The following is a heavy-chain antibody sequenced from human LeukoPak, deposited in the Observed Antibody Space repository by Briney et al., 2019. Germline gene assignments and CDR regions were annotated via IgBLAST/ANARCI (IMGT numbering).Heavy chain of an antibody. V-gene: IGHV3-21*01. Sequence: GGSLRLSCAASGFTFSSYSMNWVRQAPGKGLEWVSSISSSSSYIYYADSVKGRFTISRDNAKNSLYLQMNSLRAEDTAVYYCAREPLTGRHPYFDYWGQGTLVTVSS. D-gene: IGHD3-9*01. CDR3: AREPLTGRHPYFDY. CDR1: GFTFSSYS. J-gene: IGHJ4*02. CDR2: ISSSSSYI.